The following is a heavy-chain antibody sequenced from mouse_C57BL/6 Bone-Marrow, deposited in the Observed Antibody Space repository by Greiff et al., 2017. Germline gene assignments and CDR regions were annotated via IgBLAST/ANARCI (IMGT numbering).Heavy chain of an antibody. CDR2: IYPRSGNT. D-gene: IGHD1-1*01. Sequence: QVQLQQSGAELARPGASVKLSCKASGYTFTSYGISWVKQRTGQGLEWIGEIYPRSGNTYYNEKFKGKATLTADKSSSTAYMELRSLTSEDSAVYFCARWYYGSNYFDYWGQGTTLTGAS. CDR1: GYTFTSYG. J-gene: IGHJ2*01. V-gene: IGHV1-81*01. CDR3: ARWYYGSNYFDY.